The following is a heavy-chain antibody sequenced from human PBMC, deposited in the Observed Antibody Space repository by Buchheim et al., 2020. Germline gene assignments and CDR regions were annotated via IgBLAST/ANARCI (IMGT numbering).Heavy chain of an antibody. J-gene: IGHJ3*02. CDR1: GFTVSSNY. CDR3: ARKADSSGTVYDAFDI. V-gene: IGHV3-66*01. CDR2: IYSGCST. D-gene: IGHD3-22*01. Sequence: EVQLVESGGGLVQPGGSLRLSCAASGFTVSSNYMSWVRQAPGKGLEWVSVIYSGCSTYYADSVKGRVTISRDNSKNTLYCQMNSLRAEDTAVYYCARKADSSGTVYDAFDIWGQGT.